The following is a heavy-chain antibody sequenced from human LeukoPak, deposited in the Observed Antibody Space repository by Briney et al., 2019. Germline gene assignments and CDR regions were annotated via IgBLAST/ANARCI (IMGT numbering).Heavy chain of an antibody. V-gene: IGHV4-61*03. CDR2: IYYSGNT. CDR1: GGSVNSGRYY. CDR3: ARTYYYDSGGYYFPNGMDV. J-gene: IGHJ6*02. Sequence: SETLSLTCTVSGGSVNSGRYYWSWIRQPPGKGLEWIGYIYYSGNTDYNPSLKSRVTISVDTSKDHFSLQLSSVTAADTAVYYCARTYYYDSGGYYFPNGMDVWGQGTTVTVFS. D-gene: IGHD3-22*01.